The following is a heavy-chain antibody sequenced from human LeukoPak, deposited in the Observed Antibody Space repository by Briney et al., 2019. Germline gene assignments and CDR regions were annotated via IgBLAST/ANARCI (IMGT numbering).Heavy chain of an antibody. D-gene: IGHD2-2*01. Sequence: SETLSLTCAVSGGSVSSSGYYWGWIRQSPGKGLEWIGYIYYTGNTYYNPSLRSRVTMSLDTSKSQFCLKLRSVTAADRAVYYCARAPPCMGSSCYLFDDWGQGILVTVSS. CDR2: IYYTGNT. J-gene: IGHJ4*02. CDR1: GGSVSSSGYY. V-gene: IGHV4-39*01. CDR3: ARAPPCMGSSCYLFDD.